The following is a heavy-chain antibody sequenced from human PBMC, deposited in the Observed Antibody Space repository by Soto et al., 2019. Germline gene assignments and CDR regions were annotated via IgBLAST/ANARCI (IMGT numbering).Heavy chain of an antibody. D-gene: IGHD2-21*02. J-gene: IGHJ2*01. Sequence: QVQLVESGGGVVQPGRSLRLSCAASGFTFSSYGMHWVRQAPGKGLEWVAVIWYDGSNKYYVDSVKGRFTISRDNSKNTLYLQMNSRRAEDTAVYYCARGWYCGGDCYEWYFDLWGRGTLVTVSS. CDR2: IWYDGSNK. CDR3: ARGWYCGGDCYEWYFDL. CDR1: GFTFSSYG. V-gene: IGHV3-33*01.